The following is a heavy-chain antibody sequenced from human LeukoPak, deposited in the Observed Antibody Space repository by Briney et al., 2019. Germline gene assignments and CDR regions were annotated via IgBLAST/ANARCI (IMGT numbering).Heavy chain of an antibody. Sequence: PGGSLRLSCVASGPTFSDHYMDWVRQAPGKGLEWIGRIRNKANSYTTEYAASVKGRFTTSRDDSKNSQYLQMNSLKTEDTAVYFCVRGYKDRTGYYYFDSWGQGTLVTVSS. J-gene: IGHJ4*02. CDR2: IRNKANSYTT. V-gene: IGHV3-72*01. D-gene: IGHD3-22*01. CDR1: GPTFSDHY. CDR3: VRGYKDRTGYYYFDS.